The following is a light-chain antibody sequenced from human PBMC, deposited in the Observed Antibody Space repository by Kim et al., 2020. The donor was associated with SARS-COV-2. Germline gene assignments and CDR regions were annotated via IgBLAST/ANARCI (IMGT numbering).Light chain of an antibody. CDR3: QQYGSSPLT. Sequence: EIVLTQSPDTLSLSPGERATLSCRASQSVSSNYLAWYQQKPGQAPRLLIYGASSSATVIPDRFSGSGSGKDFTLTISRLEPEDFAVYYCQQYGSSPLTFGGGTQVDIK. CDR2: GAS. V-gene: IGKV3-20*01. CDR1: QSVSSNY. J-gene: IGKJ4*01.